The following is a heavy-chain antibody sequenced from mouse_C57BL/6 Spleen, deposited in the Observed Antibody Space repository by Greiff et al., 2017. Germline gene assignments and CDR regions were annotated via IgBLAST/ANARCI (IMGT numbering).Heavy chain of an antibody. CDR2: ISSGGSYT. Sequence: EVKLVESGGDLVKPGGSLKLSCAASGFTFSSYGMSWVRQTPDKRLEWVATISSGGSYTYYPDSVKGRFTISRDNAKNTLYLQMSSLKSEDTAMYYCARRNYPGAMDYWGQGTSVTVSS. V-gene: IGHV5-6*02. J-gene: IGHJ4*01. D-gene: IGHD2-1*01. CDR3: ARRNYPGAMDY. CDR1: GFTFSSYG.